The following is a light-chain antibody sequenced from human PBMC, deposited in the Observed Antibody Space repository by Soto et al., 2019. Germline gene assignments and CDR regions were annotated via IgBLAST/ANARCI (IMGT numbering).Light chain of an antibody. V-gene: IGKV1-9*01. Sequence: DVQLPQSPSFLSASVGDILTITCRASQGINSYLAWYQQKPEKAPQLLIYTASTLQSGVPSRFSGSASVTEFTLTISTLQPEDFGTYYSKQLNSYPLTVGGRTKVEI. CDR3: KQLNSYPLT. CDR2: TAS. CDR1: QGINSY. J-gene: IGKJ4*01.